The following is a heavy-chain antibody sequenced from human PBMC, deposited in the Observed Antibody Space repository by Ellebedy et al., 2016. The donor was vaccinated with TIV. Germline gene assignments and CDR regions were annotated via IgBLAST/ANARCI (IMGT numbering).Heavy chain of an antibody. Sequence: ASVKVSCKASGYTFTGYYMHWVRQAPGQGLEWMGWINPNSGGTNYAQKFQGRVTMTRDTSISTAYMELSSLRSEDTAVYYCAGTIFGVDPPLGFNGMDVWGQGTTVTVSS. CDR3: AGTIFGVDPPLGFNGMDV. V-gene: IGHV1-2*02. CDR2: INPNSGGT. CDR1: GYTFTGYY. J-gene: IGHJ6*02. D-gene: IGHD3-3*01.